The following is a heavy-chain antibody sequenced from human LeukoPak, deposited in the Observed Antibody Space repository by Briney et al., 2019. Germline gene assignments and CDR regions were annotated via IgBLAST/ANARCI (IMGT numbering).Heavy chain of an antibody. V-gene: IGHV1-69*05. CDR3: ERGFYYYDSSGYLGYNWFDP. CDR1: GGTFISYA. J-gene: IGHJ5*02. Sequence: VASGKVSWNASGGTFISYAISWVRQAPGQGREWMGGIIPIFGTANYAQRFQGRVTITTDESTSRAYMELSSLRCEDTAVYYCERGFYYYDSSGYLGYNWFDPWGQGTLVTVSS. D-gene: IGHD3-22*01. CDR2: IIPIFGTA.